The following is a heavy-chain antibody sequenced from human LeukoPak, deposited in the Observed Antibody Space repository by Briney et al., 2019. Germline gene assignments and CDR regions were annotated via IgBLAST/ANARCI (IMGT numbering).Heavy chain of an antibody. CDR3: AREGSTGYDFDY. J-gene: IGHJ4*02. V-gene: IGHV4-59*06. CDR2: ISRSGDT. D-gene: IGHD5-12*01. Sequence: SETLSLTCAVSGGALSPHYWSWIRRPLGKGLEWIAYISRSGDTFYNPSLKSRLIISIDTSTHQFFLRLTSVTAADTAVYYCAREGSTGYDFDYWGQGTLVTVSS. CDR1: GGALSPHY.